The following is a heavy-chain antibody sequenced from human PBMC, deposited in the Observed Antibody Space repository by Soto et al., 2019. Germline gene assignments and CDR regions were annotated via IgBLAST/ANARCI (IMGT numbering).Heavy chain of an antibody. V-gene: IGHV4-34*01. CDR3: ARGGAIEYSSPISLVYFDY. Sequence: SETLSLTCAVYGGSFSGYYWSWIRQPPGKGLEWIGEINHSGSTNYNPSLKSRVTISVDTSKNQFSLKLSSVTAADTAVYYCARGGAIEYSSPISLVYFDYWGQGTLVTVSS. J-gene: IGHJ4*02. D-gene: IGHD6-6*01. CDR2: INHSGST. CDR1: GGSFSGYY.